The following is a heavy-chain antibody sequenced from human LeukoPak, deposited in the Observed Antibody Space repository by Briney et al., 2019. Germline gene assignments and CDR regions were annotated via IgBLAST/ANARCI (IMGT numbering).Heavy chain of an antibody. D-gene: IGHD6-19*01. Sequence: PGGSLRLSCAASGFTFSTFAMHWVRQSPGKGLEWVSSITGSGPYILYADSVKRRFTISRDNAKNSLYLQMNSLRAEDTAVYYCASPRNPGIAVATDAFDIWGQGTMVTVSS. CDR1: GFTFSTFA. J-gene: IGHJ3*02. CDR2: ITGSGPYI. V-gene: IGHV3-21*01. CDR3: ASPRNPGIAVATDAFDI.